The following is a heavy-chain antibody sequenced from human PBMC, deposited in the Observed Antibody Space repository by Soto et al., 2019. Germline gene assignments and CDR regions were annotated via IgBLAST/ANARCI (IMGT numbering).Heavy chain of an antibody. CDR1: GGSFSGYY. Sequence: SETLSLTCAVYGGSFSGYYWSWIRQPPGKGLEWIGEINHSGSTNYNPSLKSRVTISVDTSKNQFSLKLSSVTAADTAVYYCARGVASVVTSHFDYWGQGTRVTVSS. J-gene: IGHJ4*02. D-gene: IGHD2-21*02. CDR3: ARGVASVVTSHFDY. CDR2: INHSGST. V-gene: IGHV4-34*01.